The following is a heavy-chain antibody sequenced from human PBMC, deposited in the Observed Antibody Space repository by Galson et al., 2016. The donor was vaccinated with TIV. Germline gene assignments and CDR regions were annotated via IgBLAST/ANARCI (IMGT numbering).Heavy chain of an antibody. CDR1: GYTFTSYT. Sequence: SVKVSCKASGYTFTSYTMHWVRQAPGQRLEWMGWINVYNGNTRYSQKFRDRVTITRDTSATTAYMETYMELSSLKSEDTALYWCTTSGHFNDNVFHIWGPG. J-gene: IGHJ2*01. CDR3: TTSGHFNDNVFHI. D-gene: IGHD1-1*01. CDR2: INVYNGNT. V-gene: IGHV1-3*01.